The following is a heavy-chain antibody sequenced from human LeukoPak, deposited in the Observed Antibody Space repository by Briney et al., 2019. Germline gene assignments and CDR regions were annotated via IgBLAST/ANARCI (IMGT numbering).Heavy chain of an antibody. CDR3: AREMIGIAVAGDYYYYGMDV. CDR2: INPSGGST. J-gene: IGHJ6*02. D-gene: IGHD6-19*01. V-gene: IGHV1-46*01. CDR1: GYTFTSYC. Sequence: ASVKVSCKASGYTFTSYCMHWVRQAPGQGLEWMGIINPSGGSTSYAQKFQGRVTMTRDTSTSTVYMELSSLRSEDTAVYYCAREMIGIAVAGDYYYYGMDVWGQGTTVTVSS.